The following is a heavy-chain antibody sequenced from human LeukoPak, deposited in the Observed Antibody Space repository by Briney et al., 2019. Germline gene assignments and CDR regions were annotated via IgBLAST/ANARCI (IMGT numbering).Heavy chain of an antibody. Sequence: PSETLSLTCAVYGGSFSGYYWSWIRQPPGKGLEWIGEINHSGSTNYNPSLKSRVTISVDTSMNQFSLKLSSVTAADTAVYYCARGHWVGATSDYWGQGTLVTVSS. V-gene: IGHV4-34*01. CDR3: ARGHWVGATSDY. CDR1: GGSFSGYY. CDR2: INHSGST. J-gene: IGHJ4*02. D-gene: IGHD1-26*01.